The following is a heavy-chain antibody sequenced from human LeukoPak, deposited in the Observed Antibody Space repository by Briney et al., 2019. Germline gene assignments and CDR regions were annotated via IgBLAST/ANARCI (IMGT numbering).Heavy chain of an antibody. J-gene: IGHJ4*02. CDR3: AKDGDLIRY. CDR2: ISGSAGST. CDR1: GFTFSSYA. Sequence: GGSLRLSCAASGFTFSSYAMSWVRQAPGKGLEWGSAISGSAGSTYYAAAVKGRFTISRDNSKNTLYLQMNSLRAEDTAVDYCAKDGDLIRYWGQGTLVTVSS. V-gene: IGHV3-23*01. D-gene: IGHD7-27*01.